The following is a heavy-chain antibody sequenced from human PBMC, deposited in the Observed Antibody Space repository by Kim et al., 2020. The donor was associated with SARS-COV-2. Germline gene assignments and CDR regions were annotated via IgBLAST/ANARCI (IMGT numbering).Heavy chain of an antibody. CDR3: ARGLLSWIHLWASVDY. CDR2: IKQDGREK. D-gene: IGHD5-18*01. V-gene: IGHV3-7*01. CDR1: TFSSYW. Sequence: TFSSYWMSWVRQAPGKGLEWVANIKQDGREKYYVDSVKGRFTISRDNAKNSLYLQMNSLRAEDTAVYYCARGLLSWIHLWASVDYWGQGTLAT. J-gene: IGHJ4*02.